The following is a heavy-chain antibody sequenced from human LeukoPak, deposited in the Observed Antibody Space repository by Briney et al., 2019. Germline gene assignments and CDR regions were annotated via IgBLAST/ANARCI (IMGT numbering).Heavy chain of an antibody. CDR1: GGSISSHY. J-gene: IGHJ4*02. Sequence: SETLSLTCTVSGGSISSHYWSWIRQPPGKGLEWIGYIYYSGSTNYNPSLKSRVTISIDTSKNQFSLKLSSVTAVDTAVYYCARLVRGYFDYWGQGTLVTVSS. CDR3: ARLVRGYFDY. CDR2: IYYSGST. V-gene: IGHV4-59*11.